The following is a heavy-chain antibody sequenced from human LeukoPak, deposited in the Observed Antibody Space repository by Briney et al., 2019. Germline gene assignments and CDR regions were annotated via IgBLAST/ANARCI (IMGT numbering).Heavy chain of an antibody. CDR1: GLTFSSYA. Sequence: GGSLRLSCAASGLTFSSYAMSWVRQAPGKGLEWISTISGSGSNTYYADSVKGRFTISRDTSKNTLYLRMNSLRAEDAAVYYCAKGAMAVAATGRLDYWGLGTLVTVSS. CDR3: AKGAMAVAATGRLDY. J-gene: IGHJ4*02. CDR2: ISGSGSNT. V-gene: IGHV3-23*01. D-gene: IGHD6-19*01.